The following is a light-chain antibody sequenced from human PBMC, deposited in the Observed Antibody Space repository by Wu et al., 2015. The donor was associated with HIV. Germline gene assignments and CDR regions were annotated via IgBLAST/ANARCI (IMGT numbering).Light chain of an antibody. Sequence: AIRITQSPSSLSASTGDRVTITCRTSQTIGNYLAWYQQQPGKAPKLLIYRASTLQSGVPSRFSGSGSGAEFTLTVNSLQPDDFGTYYCQHFHSFSAFGQGTKVEIK. CDR2: RAS. J-gene: IGKJ1*01. CDR3: QHFHSFSA. CDR1: QTIGNY. V-gene: IGKV1-8*01.